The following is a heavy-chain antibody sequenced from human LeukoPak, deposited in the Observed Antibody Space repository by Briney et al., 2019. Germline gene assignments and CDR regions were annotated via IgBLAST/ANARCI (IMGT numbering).Heavy chain of an antibody. V-gene: IGHV1-69*04. CDR3: ARVAAAGTGDGFDY. CDR2: IIPILGIA. Sequence: ASVKVSCKASGGTFSSYAISWVRQAPGQGLEWMGRIIPILGIANYAQKFQGRVTITADKSTSTAYMELSSLRSEDTAVYYCARVAAAGTGDGFDYWGQGTLVTVSS. CDR1: GGTFSSYA. D-gene: IGHD6-13*01. J-gene: IGHJ4*02.